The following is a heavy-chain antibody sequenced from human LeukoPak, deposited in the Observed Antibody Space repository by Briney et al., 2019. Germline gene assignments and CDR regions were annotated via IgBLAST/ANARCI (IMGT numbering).Heavy chain of an antibody. CDR3: AKDLRGGGLLDFDY. CDR2: ISGSGGST. D-gene: IGHD1-26*01. Sequence: GGSLRLSCAASGFTFSSYAMSWVRQAPGKGLEWVSAISGSGGSTYYADSVKGRFTISRDNSKNTLYLQVNSLRAEDTAVYYCAKDLRGGGLLDFDYWGQGTLVTVSS. CDR1: GFTFSSYA. J-gene: IGHJ4*02. V-gene: IGHV3-23*01.